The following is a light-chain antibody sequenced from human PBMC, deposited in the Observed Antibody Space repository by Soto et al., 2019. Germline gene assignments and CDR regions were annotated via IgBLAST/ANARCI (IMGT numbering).Light chain of an antibody. Sequence: ASQLTQSPSSLSASVVYSVTITCLASQDIRSALGWYQQKPGKVPKLLIYAASTLQSGVPSRFSGSGSGTDFTLTISSLQPEDFATYYCLLDFSYFWAFGQGTKVDIK. J-gene: IGKJ1*01. V-gene: IGKV1-6*01. CDR1: QDIRSA. CDR2: AAS. CDR3: LLDFSYFWA.